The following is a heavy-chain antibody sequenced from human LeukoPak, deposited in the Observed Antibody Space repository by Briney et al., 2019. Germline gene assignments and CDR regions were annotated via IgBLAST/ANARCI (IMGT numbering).Heavy chain of an antibody. Sequence: PSETLSLTCAVYGGSFSGYYWSWIRQPPGKGLEWIGEINHSGSTNYNPSLKSRVTISVDTSKNQFSLKLSSVTAADTAVYYCARSYYGSGVSYLDYWGQGTLVTVSS. CDR2: INHSGST. CDR1: GGSFSGYY. V-gene: IGHV4-34*01. CDR3: ARSYYGSGVSYLDY. D-gene: IGHD3-10*01. J-gene: IGHJ4*02.